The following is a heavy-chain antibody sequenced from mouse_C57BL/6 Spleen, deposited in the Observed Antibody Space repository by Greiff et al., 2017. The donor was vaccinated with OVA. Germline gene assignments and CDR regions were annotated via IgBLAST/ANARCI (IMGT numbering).Heavy chain of an antibody. Sequence: VQLQQSGPELVKPGASVKISCKASGYTFTDYYMNWVKQSHGKSLEWIGDINPNNGGTSYNQKFKGKATLTVDKSSSTAYMELRSLTSEDSAVYYCASPFFTTVVEGYWGQGTTLTVSS. CDR1: GYTFTDYY. CDR3: ASPFFTTVVEGY. CDR2: INPNNGGT. V-gene: IGHV1-26*01. J-gene: IGHJ2*01. D-gene: IGHD1-1*01.